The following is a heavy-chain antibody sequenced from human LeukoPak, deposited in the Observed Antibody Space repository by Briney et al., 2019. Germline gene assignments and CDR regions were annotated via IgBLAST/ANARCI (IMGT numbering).Heavy chain of an antibody. J-gene: IGHJ4*02. CDR3: ARDPSPTVRYYFDY. V-gene: IGHV3-30-3*01. CDR2: ISYDGSDR. CDR1: GFTFSSYA. Sequence: GGSLRLSCAASGFTFSSYAMSWVRQAPGKGLEWVAVISYDGSDRYYADSVKGRFTISRDNSKNTLFLQMNSLRVEDTAVYYCARDPSPTVRYYFDYWGQGTPVAVSS. D-gene: IGHD4-11*01.